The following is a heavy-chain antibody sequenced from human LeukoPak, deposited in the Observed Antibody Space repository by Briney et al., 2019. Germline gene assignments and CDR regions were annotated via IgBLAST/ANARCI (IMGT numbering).Heavy chain of an antibody. Sequence: PSETLSVTCTVCSGSINSYYWGWVRQPAGRGLEWIGRIYTTGNTNYNPSLKSRLTMSVDTSKRQFALNLRSVTAADTAIYYCARHGYTASHYFLDYWSQGTLVTVSS. CDR2: IYTTGNT. CDR3: ARHGYTASHYFLDY. V-gene: IGHV4-4*07. D-gene: IGHD3-16*01. J-gene: IGHJ4*02. CDR1: SGSINSYY.